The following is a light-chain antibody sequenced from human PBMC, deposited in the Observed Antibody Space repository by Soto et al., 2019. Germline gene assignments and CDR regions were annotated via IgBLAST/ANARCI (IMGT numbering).Light chain of an antibody. CDR2: GAS. V-gene: IGKV3-20*01. J-gene: IGKJ4*01. Sequence: EIVLTQSPGTLSLSPGERATLSCRASQSVSSSYLAWYQQKPGQAPGLLIYGASSRATGIPDRFSGSGSGTDFTLTLSTLEHEDFAVYYCQQYVSSPLTFGGGTKVEIK. CDR3: QQYVSSPLT. CDR1: QSVSSSY.